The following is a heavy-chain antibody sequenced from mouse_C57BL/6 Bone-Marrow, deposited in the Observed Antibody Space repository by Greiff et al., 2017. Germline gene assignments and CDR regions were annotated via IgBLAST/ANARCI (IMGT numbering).Heavy chain of an antibody. J-gene: IGHJ1*03. CDR1: GYTFTSYW. V-gene: IGHV1-52*01. CDR3: ARGGSYWYFDV. Sequence: VQLQQPGAELVRPGSSVKLSCKASGYTFTSYWMHWVKQRPIQGLEWIGNIDPSDSETHYNQKFKDKATLNVDKSSSTAYMQLSRLTSEDSAVYYCARGGSYWYFDVWGTGTTVTVSS. CDR2: IDPSDSET.